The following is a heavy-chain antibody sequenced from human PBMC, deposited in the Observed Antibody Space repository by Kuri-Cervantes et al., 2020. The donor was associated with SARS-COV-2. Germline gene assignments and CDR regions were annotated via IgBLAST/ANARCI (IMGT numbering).Heavy chain of an antibody. Sequence: GEPLKISCAASGFTFSSYAMHWVRQAPGKGLEWVSVIYSGGSTYYADSVKGRFTISRDNSKNTLCLQMNSLRAEDTAVYYCARQVTPYSYYYGMDVWGQGTTVTVSS. CDR3: ARQVTPYSYYYGMDV. CDR1: GFTFSSYA. CDR2: IYSGGST. D-gene: IGHD4-23*01. V-gene: IGHV3-66*04. J-gene: IGHJ6*02.